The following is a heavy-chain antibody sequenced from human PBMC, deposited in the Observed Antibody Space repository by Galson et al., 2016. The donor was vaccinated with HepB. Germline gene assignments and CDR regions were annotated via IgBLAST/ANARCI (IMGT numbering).Heavy chain of an antibody. CDR3: ARDNDYKIDF. D-gene: IGHD4-11*01. J-gene: IGHJ4*02. CDR1: GFIFSDYM. V-gene: IGHV3-7*01. CDR2: IIRHEPDT. Sequence: SLRLSCAAPGFIFSDYMMTWVRQAPGKGLEWVTSIIRHEPDTYYVDSVRGRFTISRDNAKNSLYLQMNNLRAEDTAVYYCARDNDYKIDFWGQGTLVAVSS.